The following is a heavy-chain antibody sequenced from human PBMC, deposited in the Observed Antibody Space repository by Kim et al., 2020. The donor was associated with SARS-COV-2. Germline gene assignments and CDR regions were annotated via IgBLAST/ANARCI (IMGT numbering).Heavy chain of an antibody. CDR3: ARDPGDYDFDY. J-gene: IGHJ4*02. Sequence: TYYTPSLKGRVTRSVNTSKNQFSLKLRSVTAADTAVYYCARDPGDYDFDYGGQGTLVTVSS. D-gene: IGHD4-17*01. V-gene: IGHV4-31*02. CDR2: T.